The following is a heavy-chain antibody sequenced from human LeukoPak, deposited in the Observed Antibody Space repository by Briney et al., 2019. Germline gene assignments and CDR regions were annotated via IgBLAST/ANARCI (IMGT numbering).Heavy chain of an antibody. D-gene: IGHD3-3*01. CDR2: MRQDAKSE. CDR3: AREHWSKYNDFWGGYVTD. V-gene: IGHV3-7*01. Sequence: PGGSLRLSCVASGFTFSDYWMAWVRQAPGKGLQWVATMRQDAKSEYYVDSVKGRFTVSRDNAYNSFYLHMNSLRAEATAVYYCAREHWSKYNDFWGGYVTDWGQGALVTVSS. CDR1: GFTFSDYW. J-gene: IGHJ4*02.